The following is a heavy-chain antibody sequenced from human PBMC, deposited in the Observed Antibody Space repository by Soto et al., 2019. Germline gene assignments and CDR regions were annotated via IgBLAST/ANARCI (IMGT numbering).Heavy chain of an antibody. D-gene: IGHD3-10*01. CDR3: ATTQSSATFKTYYYDMHV. CDR2: SYPDDSET. Sequence: GESLKISCKDSGHSFTNYWIVWVRQMPGKGLEWMGTSYPDDSETRYSPYFQGQVTISADKSINTAYLQCSGLKASHTPIYYCATTQSSATFKTYYYDMHVWGQGNTVTVS. V-gene: IGHV5-51*01. CDR1: GHSFTNYW. J-gene: IGHJ6*02.